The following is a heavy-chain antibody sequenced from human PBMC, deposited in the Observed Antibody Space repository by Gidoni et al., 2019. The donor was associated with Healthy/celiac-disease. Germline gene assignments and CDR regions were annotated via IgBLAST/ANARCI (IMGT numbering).Heavy chain of an antibody. CDR3: ARSRLWEFFDY. CDR2: INHSGST. CDR1: GGSFSGYY. J-gene: IGHJ4*02. V-gene: IGHV4-34*01. D-gene: IGHD1-26*01. Sequence: QVQLQQWGAGLLKPSETLSLTCAVYGGSFSGYYWSWIRQPPGKGLAWIGEINHSGSTNYNPSLKSRVTISVDTSKNQFSLKLSSVTAADTAVYYCARSRLWEFFDYWGQGTLVTVSS.